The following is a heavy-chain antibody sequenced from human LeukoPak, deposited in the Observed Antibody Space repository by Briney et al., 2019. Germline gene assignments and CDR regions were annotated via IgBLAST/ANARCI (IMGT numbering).Heavy chain of an antibody. CDR1: GGSISSYY. D-gene: IGHD2-15*01. CDR2: IYYSGST. J-gene: IGHJ4*02. CDR3: ARHYSANSFDY. Sequence: SETLSLTCIVSGGSISSYYWSWIRQPPGKGLEWIAYIYYSGSTSYNPSLKSRVTISVDTSKNQFSLKLSSVTAADTAVYYCARHYSANSFDYWGQGTLVTVSS. V-gene: IGHV4-59*08.